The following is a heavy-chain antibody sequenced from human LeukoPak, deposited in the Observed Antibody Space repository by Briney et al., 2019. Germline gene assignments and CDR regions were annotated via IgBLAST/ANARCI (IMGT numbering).Heavy chain of an antibody. Sequence: KSSETLSLTCTVSGGSISSYYWSWIRQPPGKGLEWIGYIYYSGSTNYNPSLKSRVTISVDTSKNQFSLKLSSVTAADTAVYYCARGGGYDFALDYWGQGTLVTVSS. CDR1: GGSISSYY. V-gene: IGHV4-59*01. D-gene: IGHD5-12*01. CDR2: IYYSGST. J-gene: IGHJ4*02. CDR3: ARGGGYDFALDY.